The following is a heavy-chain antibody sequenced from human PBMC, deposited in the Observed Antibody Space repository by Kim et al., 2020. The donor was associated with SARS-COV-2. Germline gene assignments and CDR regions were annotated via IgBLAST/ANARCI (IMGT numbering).Heavy chain of an antibody. CDR2: INTYNGNT. CDR1: GYTFTKYY. V-gene: IGHV1-18*01. J-gene: IGHJ4*03. D-gene: IGHD4-17*01. Sequence: ASVKVSCKASGYTFTKYYISWVRQAPGQGPEWMGLINTYNGNTNYAQKLQGRVTMTSDTSTTTAYMELRSLRSDDTAVYYCARVTYGYYRGCFDYCG. CDR3: ARVTYGYYRGCFDY.